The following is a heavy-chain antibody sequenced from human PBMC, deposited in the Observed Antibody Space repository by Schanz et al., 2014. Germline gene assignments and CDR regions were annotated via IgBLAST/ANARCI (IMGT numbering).Heavy chain of an antibody. CDR3: ARAPYDRRGYHAY. Sequence: KKPGASVTVSCKASCSTFTSYGITWLRQAPGPGLEWMGWISAYNGNTNYAQKRQARVTMTTDTSTNTAYMELRRLRSDDTAVYYCARAPYDRRGYHAYWGQGTRGAVSP. CDR2: ISAYNGNT. V-gene: IGHV1-18*04. D-gene: IGHD3-22*01. J-gene: IGHJ4*02. CDR1: CSTFTSYG.